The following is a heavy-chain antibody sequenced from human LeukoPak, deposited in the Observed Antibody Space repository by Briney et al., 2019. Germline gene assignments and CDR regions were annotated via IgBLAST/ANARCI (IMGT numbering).Heavy chain of an antibody. Sequence: GGSLRLSCAASGFTVSSNYMSWVRQAPGKGLEWVSVIYSGGSTYYADSVKGRFTISRDNSKNTLYLQMNSLRAEDTAVYYCANGNSGWYRDDYWGQGTLVTVSS. V-gene: IGHV3-66*01. CDR3: ANGNSGWYRDDY. CDR1: GFTVSSNY. CDR2: IYSGGST. D-gene: IGHD6-19*01. J-gene: IGHJ4*02.